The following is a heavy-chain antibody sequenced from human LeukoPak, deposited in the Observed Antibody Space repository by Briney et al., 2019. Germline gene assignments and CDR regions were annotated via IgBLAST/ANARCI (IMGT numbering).Heavy chain of an antibody. D-gene: IGHD5-24*01. V-gene: IGHV1-69*01. CDR3: AREGGGYNNQYYFDY. CDR1: GGTFSSYA. Sequence: GASVKDSCKASGGTFSSYAISWVRQAPGQGLEWMGGIIPIFGTANYAQKFQGRVTITADESTSTAYMELSSLRSEDTAVYYCAREGGGYNNQYYFDYWGQGTLVTVSS. CDR2: IIPIFGTA. J-gene: IGHJ4*02.